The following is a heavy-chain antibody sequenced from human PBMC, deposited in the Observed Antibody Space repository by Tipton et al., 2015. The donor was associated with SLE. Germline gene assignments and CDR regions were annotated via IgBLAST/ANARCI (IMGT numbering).Heavy chain of an antibody. Sequence: SLRLSCAASGFSFDDSAMHWVRQAPGKGLEWVAGIGWDSAYIAYEDSVEGRFTISRDNAKKSLYLQMNSLRAEDTAVYYCARGIAAAGYDAFDIWGQGRLVTVSS. D-gene: IGHD6-13*01. CDR3: ARGIAAAGYDAFDI. CDR2: IGWDSAYI. V-gene: IGHV3-9*01. J-gene: IGHJ3*02. CDR1: GFSFDDSA.